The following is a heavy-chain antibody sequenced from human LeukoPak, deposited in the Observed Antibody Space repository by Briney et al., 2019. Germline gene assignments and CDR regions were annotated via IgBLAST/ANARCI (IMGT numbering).Heavy chain of an antibody. D-gene: IGHD3-16*01. CDR3: ARNQQLGGHSYYYYGMDV. J-gene: IGHJ6*02. CDR1: GFTFQNYA. V-gene: IGHV3-23*01. CDR2: ISGSGPST. Sequence: GGSLRLSCAASGFTFQNYAMSWVRQAPGKGLEWASSISGSGPSTDYADSVKGRFTISRDKAKNTLYLQMNSLRADDTAIYYCARNQQLGGHSYYYYGMDVWGQGTTVTVSS.